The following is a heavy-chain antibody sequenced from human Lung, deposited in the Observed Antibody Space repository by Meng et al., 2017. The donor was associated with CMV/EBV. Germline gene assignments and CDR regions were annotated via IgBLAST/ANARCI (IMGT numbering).Heavy chain of an antibody. Sequence: TASGFTFGDYAMTWVRQAPGKGLEWVGFIRSKAYGGTTEYAASVKGRFTISRDDSKSIAYLQMNSLKTEDTAVYYCTRNRGSYYFDYWGQGTXVTVSS. CDR2: IRSKAYGGTT. D-gene: IGHD1-26*01. J-gene: IGHJ4*02. CDR1: GFTFGDYA. CDR3: TRNRGSYYFDY. V-gene: IGHV3-49*04.